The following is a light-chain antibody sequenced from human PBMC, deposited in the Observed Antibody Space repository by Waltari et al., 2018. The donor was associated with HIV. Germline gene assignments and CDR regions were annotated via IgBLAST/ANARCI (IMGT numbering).Light chain of an antibody. Sequence: QTVVTQEPSFSVSPGGTVTLTCGWNSGSGPTTSYPSWYQQTPGQAPRPLIYSTNIRSSGVPERFSGSILGNKAALTITGAQADDESDYYCLVHMGHGAWVFGGGTKLTVL. J-gene: IGLJ3*02. CDR2: STN. CDR3: LVHMGHGAWV. V-gene: IGLV8-61*01. CDR1: SGSGPTTSY.